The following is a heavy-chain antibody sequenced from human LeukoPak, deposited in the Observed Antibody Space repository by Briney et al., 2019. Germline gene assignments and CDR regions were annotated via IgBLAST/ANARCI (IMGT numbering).Heavy chain of an antibody. CDR2: MDPNSGNT. J-gene: IGHJ4*02. CDR3: ARVQGSDTSGSFDH. Sequence: GASVKVSCKASGYTFTSNDINWVRQATGQGLEWMGWMDPNSGNTGYAQRFQGRVTLTRSTSLSEAYMELTSLKFEDTAVYYCARVQGSDTSGSFDHWGQGTLVTVSS. D-gene: IGHD1-26*01. CDR1: GYTFTSND. V-gene: IGHV1-8*02.